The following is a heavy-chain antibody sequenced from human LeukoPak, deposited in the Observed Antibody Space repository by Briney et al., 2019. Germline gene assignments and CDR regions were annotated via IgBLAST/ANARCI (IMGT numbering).Heavy chain of an antibody. CDR2: IHTSGST. D-gene: IGHD6-19*01. J-gene: IGHJ4*02. V-gene: IGHV4-4*07. CDR1: GGSINSYY. Sequence: PSETLSLICTVSGGSINSYYWNWIRQPAGKGLEWIGQIHTSGSTNYNPPLKSRVSMSIDTPESHLSLTIRSVTAADTAVYYCARRDISSGWSFDHWGQGTLVTVSS. CDR3: ARRDISSGWSFDH.